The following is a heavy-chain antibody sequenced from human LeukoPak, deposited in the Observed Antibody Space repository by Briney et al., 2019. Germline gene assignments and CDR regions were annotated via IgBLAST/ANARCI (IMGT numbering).Heavy chain of an antibody. CDR3: AKDPMRIARNWFDP. Sequence: GGSLRLSCAASGFTFYTYTMAWVRQLPGKGLEWVSAISGSGGSTYYADSVKGRFTISRDNSKNTLYLQMNSLRAEDTAVYYCAKDPMRIARNWFDPWGQGTLVTVSS. CDR2: ISGSGGST. D-gene: IGHD6-6*01. CDR1: GFTFYTYT. V-gene: IGHV3-23*01. J-gene: IGHJ5*02.